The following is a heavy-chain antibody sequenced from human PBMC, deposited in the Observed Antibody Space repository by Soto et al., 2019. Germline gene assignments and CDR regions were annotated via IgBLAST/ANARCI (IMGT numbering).Heavy chain of an antibody. CDR2: ISASSTNT. J-gene: IGHJ3*01. Sequence: VQLLESGGGLLQPGGSLRLSCAASGFTFSSYAMCWVRPAPGKGLQWVSTISASSTNTYYAESGKGRFTISRDNSKNTLDLQMNSRRAEDTARYYCAQRRSNWSALDLWGQGTMVTAAS. CDR1: GFTFSSYA. CDR3: AQRRSNWSALDL. D-gene: IGHD1-20*01. V-gene: IGHV3-23*01.